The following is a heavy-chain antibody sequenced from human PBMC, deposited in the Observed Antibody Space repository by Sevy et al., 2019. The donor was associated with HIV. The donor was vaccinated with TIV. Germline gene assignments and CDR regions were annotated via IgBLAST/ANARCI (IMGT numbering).Heavy chain of an antibody. CDR3: ARDGVYYGMDV. CDR1: GFNFGRHG. D-gene: IGHD3-16*01. CDR2: LRHDETDI. V-gene: IGHV3-30*02. Sequence: GGSLRLSCAASGFNFGRHGMHWVRQAPGKGMKWVAYLRHDETDIQHAPSVRGRFTVSRDNSKNILYLQMNSLTAEDTGTYYCARDGVYYGMDVWGLGTTVTVSS. J-gene: IGHJ6*02.